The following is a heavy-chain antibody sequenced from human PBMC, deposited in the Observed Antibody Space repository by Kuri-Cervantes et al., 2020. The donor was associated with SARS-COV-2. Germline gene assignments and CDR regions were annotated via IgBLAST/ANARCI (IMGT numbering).Heavy chain of an antibody. CDR1: GGTFSSYA. CDR3: ASGRIIAARSDLDY. Sequence: ASVKVSCKASGGTFSSYAISWVRQAPGQGLEWMGWMNPNSGGTNYAQKFQGRVTMTRDTSISTAYMELSRLRSDDTAVYYCASGRIIAARSDLDYWGQGTLVTVSS. J-gene: IGHJ4*02. V-gene: IGHV1-2*02. CDR2: MNPNSGGT. D-gene: IGHD6-6*01.